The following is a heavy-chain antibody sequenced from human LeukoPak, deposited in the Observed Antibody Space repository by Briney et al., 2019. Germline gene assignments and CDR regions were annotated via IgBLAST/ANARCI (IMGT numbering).Heavy chain of an antibody. Sequence: GESLKISCKGSGYSFTSYWIGWVRRMPGKGLEWMGIIYPGDSDTRYSPSFQGQVTISADKSISTAYLQWSSLKASDTAMYYYARRGYDFWSAPSWFDPWGQGTLVTVSS. CDR2: IYPGDSDT. CDR3: ARRGYDFWSAPSWFDP. V-gene: IGHV5-51*01. D-gene: IGHD3-3*01. CDR1: GYSFTSYW. J-gene: IGHJ5*02.